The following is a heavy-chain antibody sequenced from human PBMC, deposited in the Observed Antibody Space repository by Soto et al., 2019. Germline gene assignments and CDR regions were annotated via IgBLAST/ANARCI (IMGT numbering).Heavy chain of an antibody. CDR2: TYYRSKWYN. CDR3: ARGGYFDWSEEDWLDP. V-gene: IGHV6-1*01. Sequence: PSQTLSLTCAISGDSVSSNSAAWNWIRQSPSRGLEWLGRTYYRSKWYNDYAVSVKSRITINPDTSKNQFSLQLNSVTPEDTAVYYCARGGYFDWSEEDWLDPWGQGTMVTVYS. D-gene: IGHD3-9*01. CDR1: GDSVSSNSAA. J-gene: IGHJ5*02.